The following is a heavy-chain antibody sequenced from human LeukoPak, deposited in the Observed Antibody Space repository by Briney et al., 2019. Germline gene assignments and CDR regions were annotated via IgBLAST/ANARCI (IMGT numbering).Heavy chain of an antibody. CDR1: GFTFSSYW. CDR3: ARITMVRGRAP. J-gene: IGHJ5*02. V-gene: IGHV3-7*01. Sequence: PGGSLRLSCAASGFTFSSYWMSWVRQAPGKGLEWVANIKQDGSEKYYVDSVKGRFTISGDNAKNSLYLQMNSLRAEDTAMYYCARITMVRGRAPWGQGTLVTVSS. D-gene: IGHD3-10*01. CDR2: IKQDGSEK.